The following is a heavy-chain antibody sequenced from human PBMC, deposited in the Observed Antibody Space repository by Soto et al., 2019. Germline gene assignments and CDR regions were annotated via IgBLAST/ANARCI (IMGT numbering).Heavy chain of an antibody. D-gene: IGHD3-10*01. J-gene: IGHJ6*02. CDR3: ANWDLWFGEVSAEPQVKTAPNYYYYGMDV. CDR2: ISYDGSNK. Sequence: PGGSLRLSCAASGFTFSSYGMHWVRQAPGKGLEWVAVISYDGSNKYYADSVKGRFTISRDNSKNTLYLQMNSLRAEDTAVYYCANWDLWFGEVSAEPQVKTAPNYYYYGMDVWGQGTTVTVSS. CDR1: GFTFSSYG. V-gene: IGHV3-30*18.